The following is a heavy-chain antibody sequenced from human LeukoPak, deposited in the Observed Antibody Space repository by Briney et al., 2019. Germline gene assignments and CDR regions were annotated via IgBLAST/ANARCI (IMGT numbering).Heavy chain of an antibody. Sequence: SQTLSLTCTVSSDFFSSVTDYWAWIRQPPGKGLEWIASGDYSGGTYYNPSLESRVAISADMSKNQISLKLSSVTAADTALYYCARERGEEYSSGWYKTNFFDTWGQGTRVTVSS. J-gene: IGHJ4*02. CDR3: ARERGEEYSSGWYKTNFFDT. CDR1: SDFFSSVTDY. CDR2: GDYSGGT. D-gene: IGHD6-19*01. V-gene: IGHV4-39*07.